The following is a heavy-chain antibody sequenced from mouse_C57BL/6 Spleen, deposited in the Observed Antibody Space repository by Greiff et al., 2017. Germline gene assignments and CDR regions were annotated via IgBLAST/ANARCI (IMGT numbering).Heavy chain of an antibody. CDR3: TTNYYGSSLRFAY. CDR1: GFNIKDYY. CDR2: IDPEDGGT. V-gene: IGHV14-1*01. D-gene: IGHD1-1*01. J-gene: IGHJ3*01. Sequence: VQLQQSGAELVRPGASVKLSCTASGFNIKDYYMHWVKQRPEQGLEWIGRIDPEDGGTEYAPKFQGKATMTADTSSNTAYLQLSSLTSEDTAVYYCTTNYYGSSLRFAYWGQGTLVTVS.